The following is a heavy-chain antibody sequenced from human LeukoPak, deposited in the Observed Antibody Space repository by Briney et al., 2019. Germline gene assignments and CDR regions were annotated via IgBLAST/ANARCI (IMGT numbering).Heavy chain of an antibody. CDR1: GFTFSSYS. V-gene: IGHV3-48*04. D-gene: IGHD2-2*02. J-gene: IGHJ6*03. CDR2: ISSSSSTI. CDR3: ARPGYCSSTSYYKPHYYYYMDV. Sequence: GGSLRLSCAASGFTFSSYSMNWVRQAPGKGLEWVSYISSSSSTIYYADSVKGRFTISRDNAKNSLYLQMNSLRAEDTAVYYCARPGYCSSTSYYKPHYYYYMDVWGRGTTVTVSS.